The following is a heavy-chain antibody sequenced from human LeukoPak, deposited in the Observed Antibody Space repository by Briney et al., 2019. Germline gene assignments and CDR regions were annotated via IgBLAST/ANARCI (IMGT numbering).Heavy chain of an antibody. Sequence: PSETLSLTCTVSGYSISSGYYWGWIRQPPGKGLEWIGSIYHSGSTYYNPSLKSRVTISVDTSKNRFSLKLSSVTAADTAVYYCAREVPASSPPDYWGQGTLVTVSS. CDR2: IYHSGST. CDR1: GYSISSGYY. CDR3: AREVPASSPPDY. J-gene: IGHJ4*02. V-gene: IGHV4-38-2*02. D-gene: IGHD2-2*01.